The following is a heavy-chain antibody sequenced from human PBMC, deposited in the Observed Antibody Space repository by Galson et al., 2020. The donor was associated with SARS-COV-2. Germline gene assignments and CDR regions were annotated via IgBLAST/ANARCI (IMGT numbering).Heavy chain of an antibody. CDR1: GFTFSSCP. D-gene: IGHD3-9*01. CDR2: IRGSGDTT. Sequence: RGSLRLSCAASGFTFSSCPMSWVRQAPGQGLEWVSEIRGSGDTTYYADSVKGRFTISRDTSKNTLYLQMNSLRAEDTAIYYCAKEVPMTGRTDEYFQHWGQGTLVTVSS. J-gene: IGHJ1*01. V-gene: IGHV3-23*01. CDR3: AKEVPMTGRTDEYFQH.